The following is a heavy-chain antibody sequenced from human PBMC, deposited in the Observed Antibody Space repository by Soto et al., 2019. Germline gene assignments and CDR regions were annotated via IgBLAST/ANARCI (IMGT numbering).Heavy chain of an antibody. CDR2: IIPILGIA. V-gene: IGHV1-69*02. D-gene: IGHD2-2*01. J-gene: IGHJ5*02. CDR3: ARLGGGYCSSTSSHRRRIGWLVP. Sequence: ASVKVSCKASGGTFSSYTISWVRQAPGQGLEWMGRIIPILGIANYAQKFQGRVTITADKSTSTAYMELSSLRSEDTAVYYCARLGGGYCSSTSSHRRRIGWLVPWGKGLLLT. CDR1: GGTFSSYT.